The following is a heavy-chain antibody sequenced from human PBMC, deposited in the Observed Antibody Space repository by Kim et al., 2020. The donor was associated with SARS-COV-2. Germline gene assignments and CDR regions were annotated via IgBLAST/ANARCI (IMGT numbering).Heavy chain of an antibody. D-gene: IGHD3-9*01. CDR2: IYTSGST. V-gene: IGHV4-61*02. CDR1: GGSISSGSYY. Sequence: SETLSLTCTVSGGSISSGSYYWSWIRQPAGKGLEWIGRIYTSGSTNYNPSLKSRVTISVDTSKNQFSLKLSSVTAADTAVYYCARASRLGGYYDILTGYYLNYYYGMDVWGQGTTVTVSS. CDR3: ARASRLGGYYDILTGYYLNYYYGMDV. J-gene: IGHJ6*02.